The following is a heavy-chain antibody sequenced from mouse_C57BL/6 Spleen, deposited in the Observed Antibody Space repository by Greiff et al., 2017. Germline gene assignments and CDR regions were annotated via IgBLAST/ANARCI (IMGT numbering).Heavy chain of an antibody. CDR2: IDPETGGT. CDR3: TSQNWDRYFDV. CDR1: GYTFTDYE. D-gene: IGHD4-1*01. J-gene: IGHJ1*03. V-gene: IGHV1-15*01. Sequence: VQLVESGAELVRPGASVTLSCKASGYTFTDYEMHWVKQTPVHGLEWIGAIDPETGGTAYNQKFKGKAILTADKSSSTAYMELRSLTSEDSAVYYCTSQNWDRYFDVWGTGTTVTVSS.